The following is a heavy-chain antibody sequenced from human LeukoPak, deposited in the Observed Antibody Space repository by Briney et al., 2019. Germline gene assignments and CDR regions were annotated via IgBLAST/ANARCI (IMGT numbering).Heavy chain of an antibody. CDR1: GFTFNMFW. D-gene: IGHD2-21*01. Sequence: GGSLRLSCKASGFTFNMFWMAWVGQAPGKGRGGVINTNQDGSVKFYVDSVRDRFAVSRDNAQKSLFLQMNSLRVEDTAVYYCARDRAKVIATLMEWGQGTLVTVSS. J-gene: IGHJ4*02. CDR3: ARDRAKVIATLME. CDR2: TNQDGSVK. V-gene: IGHV3-7*01.